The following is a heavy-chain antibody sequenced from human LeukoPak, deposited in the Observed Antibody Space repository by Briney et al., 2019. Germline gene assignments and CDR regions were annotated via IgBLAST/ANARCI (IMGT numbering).Heavy chain of an antibody. Sequence: GGSLRLSCTASGFTFSSYAMSWVRQAPGKGLEWVSALSHSAYTTYYADSVKGRFTISRDNSKNTLYLQMNSLRAEDTAVYCCAKSQLAYCSGGSCFDAFDIWGQGTMVTVSS. CDR2: LSHSAYTT. CDR3: AKSQLAYCSGGSCFDAFDI. CDR1: GFTFSSYA. D-gene: IGHD2-15*01. J-gene: IGHJ3*02. V-gene: IGHV3-23*01.